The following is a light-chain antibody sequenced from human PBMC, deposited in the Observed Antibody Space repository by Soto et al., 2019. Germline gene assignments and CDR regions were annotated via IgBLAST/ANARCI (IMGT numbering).Light chain of an antibody. CDR2: AAS. CDR1: QSISSY. Sequence: DIQMAQSPSSLSASVGDRVTITCRASQSISSYLNWYQQKPGKAPKLLIYAASSLQSGVPSRFSGSGSGTDFTLTISSLQPEDVATYYCQQSYSNPYTFGQGTKVDIK. J-gene: IGKJ2*01. V-gene: IGKV1-39*01. CDR3: QQSYSNPYT.